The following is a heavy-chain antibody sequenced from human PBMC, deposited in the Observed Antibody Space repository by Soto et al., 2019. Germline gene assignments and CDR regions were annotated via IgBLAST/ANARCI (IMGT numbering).Heavy chain of an antibody. CDR1: GFPFGGYG. Sequence: QVQLVESGGGVVQPGGSLRLSCEASGFPFGGYGMHWVRQSPGEGLEWVAVLANDGSYQYYADSMKGRFTISRDNSKNTLYLQMDSLRPGDTAVYYCARSLGGSSYVSPDYWGQGTLVNVSS. CDR2: LANDGSYQ. V-gene: IGHV3-30*03. D-gene: IGHD6-13*01. CDR3: ARSLGGSSYVSPDY. J-gene: IGHJ4*02.